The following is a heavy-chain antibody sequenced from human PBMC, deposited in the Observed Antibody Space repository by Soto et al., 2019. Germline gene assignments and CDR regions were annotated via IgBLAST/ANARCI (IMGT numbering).Heavy chain of an antibody. D-gene: IGHD6-13*01. Sequence: QVQLQESGPGLVKPSQTLTLTCTVSGGSISSGGYYWTCIRQHPGKGREWIGYIYYSGDKYYNPSLMNRATISLDISHTQFSLKLRSVTATDTALHYCARGGYTALSVAGSFDIGGNGTMVTVTS. V-gene: IGHV4-30-4*08. J-gene: IGHJ3*02. CDR2: IYYSGDK. CDR1: GGSISSGGYY. CDR3: ARGGYTALSVAGSFDI.